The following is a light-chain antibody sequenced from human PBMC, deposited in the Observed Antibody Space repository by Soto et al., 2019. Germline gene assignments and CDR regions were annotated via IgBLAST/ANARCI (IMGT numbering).Light chain of an antibody. J-gene: IGKJ2*01. CDR3: QQYNSSPYT. CDR2: KAS. CDR1: QSSSFW. Sequence: DIQMTQSTSTLSASVGDRVTITCRASQSSSFWLAWYQQKPGKAPKLLIYKASSLKSGVPSRFSGSGSGTEFTLTISSLQPDDFATYYCQQYNSSPYTFGQGTKREIK. V-gene: IGKV1-5*03.